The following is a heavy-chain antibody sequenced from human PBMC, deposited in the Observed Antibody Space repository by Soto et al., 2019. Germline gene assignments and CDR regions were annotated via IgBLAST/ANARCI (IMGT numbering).Heavy chain of an antibody. CDR3: ASSIYDFWSCYLIVGKFDY. CDR1: GGSISSGDYY. Sequence: PSETLSLTCTVSGGSISSGDYYWSWIRQPPGKGVEWIGYIYYSGSTYYNPSLKSRVTISVDTSKNQFSLKLSSVTAADTAVYYCASSIYDFWSCYLIVGKFDYWGQGTLVTVSS. CDR2: IYYSGST. D-gene: IGHD3-3*01. V-gene: IGHV4-30-4*01. J-gene: IGHJ4*02.